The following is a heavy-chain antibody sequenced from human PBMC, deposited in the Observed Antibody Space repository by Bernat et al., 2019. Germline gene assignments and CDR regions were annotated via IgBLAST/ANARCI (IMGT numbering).Heavy chain of an antibody. D-gene: IGHD4-17*01. CDR3: ARSHDYGDPYFDY. CDR1: GYTFTNYY. V-gene: IGHV1-46*01. J-gene: IGHJ4*02. CDR2: IIPSGNNT. Sequence: QVQLVQSGAEVKKPGASVKVSCKASGYTFTNYYMHWVRQAPGQGLEWMGIIIPSGNNTSYAQKFQGRVTMTGDTSTSTVHMELSSLRSEDTAMYYCARSHDYGDPYFDYWGQGTLVTVSS.